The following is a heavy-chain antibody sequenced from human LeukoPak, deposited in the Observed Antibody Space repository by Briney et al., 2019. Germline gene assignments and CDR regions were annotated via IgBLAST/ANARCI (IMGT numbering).Heavy chain of an antibody. CDR1: GFTFSSYG. J-gene: IGHJ4*02. Sequence: GGSLRRSCAASGFTFSSYGMHWVRQAPGKGLEWVAVISYDGSNKYYADSVKGRFTISRDNSKNTLYLQMNSLRAEDTAVYYCANNWNYLDYWGQGTLVTVSS. CDR2: ISYDGSNK. D-gene: IGHD1-20*01. CDR3: ANNWNYLDY. V-gene: IGHV3-30*18.